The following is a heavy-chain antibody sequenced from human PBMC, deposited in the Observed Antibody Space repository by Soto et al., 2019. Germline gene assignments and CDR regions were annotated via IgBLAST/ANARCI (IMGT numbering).Heavy chain of an antibody. CDR2: ISAYNGNT. V-gene: IGHV1-18*01. CDR1: GYTFTNYG. D-gene: IGHD3-10*01. Sequence: QVQLVQSGAEVKKPGASVKVSCKASGYTFTNYGISWVRQAPGQGLEWMGWISAYNGNTKYAQKLQGRVTMTTDTSTSTAYMRLRSLRSYDTAVYYCARGVGSGSSYNHYNWFDPWGQGTLVTVSS. CDR3: ARGVGSGSSYNHYNWFDP. J-gene: IGHJ5*02.